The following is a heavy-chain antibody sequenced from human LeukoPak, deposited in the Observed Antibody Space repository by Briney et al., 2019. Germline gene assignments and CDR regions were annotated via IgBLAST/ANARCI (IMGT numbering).Heavy chain of an antibody. CDR2: ISGIGGST. J-gene: IGHJ4*02. CDR1: GFTFRIYG. CDR3: AKDLAWSFDY. Sequence: GGSLRLSCAASGFTFRIYGMSWVRQAPGKGLEWVSAISGIGGSTYYADSVKGRFTISRDNSRNTLYLQMNSLRAEDTAVYYCAKDLAWSFDYWGQGTLVTVSS. V-gene: IGHV3-23*01. D-gene: IGHD2-8*02.